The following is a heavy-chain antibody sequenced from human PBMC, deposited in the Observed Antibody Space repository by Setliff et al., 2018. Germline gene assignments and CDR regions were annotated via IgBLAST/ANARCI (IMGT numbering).Heavy chain of an antibody. CDR3: AKDSRAYYDFWSGYYHFDY. CDR2: ISSSGSYI. CDR1: EFTFSSYS. Sequence: LRLSCAASEFTFSSYSLNWVRQAPGKGLEWVSSISSSGSYIYYGDSVKGRFTISRDNSKNTLYLQMNSLRAEDTAVYYCAKDSRAYYDFWSGYYHFDYWGREPWSPSPQ. V-gene: IGHV3-21*01. D-gene: IGHD3-3*01. J-gene: IGHJ4*02.